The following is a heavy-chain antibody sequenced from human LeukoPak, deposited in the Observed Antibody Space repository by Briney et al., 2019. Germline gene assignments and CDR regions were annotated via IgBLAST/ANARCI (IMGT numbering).Heavy chain of an antibody. V-gene: IGHV3-20*04. CDR1: GFTFSSYE. CDR3: ARENYYDSSGSDDAFDI. Sequence: GGSLRLSCAASGFTFSSYEMNWVRQAPGKGLEWVSGINWNGGSTGYADSVKGRFTISRDNAKNSLYLQMNSLRAEDTALYYCARENYYDSSGSDDAFDIWGQGTTVTVSS. CDR2: INWNGGST. J-gene: IGHJ3*02. D-gene: IGHD3-22*01.